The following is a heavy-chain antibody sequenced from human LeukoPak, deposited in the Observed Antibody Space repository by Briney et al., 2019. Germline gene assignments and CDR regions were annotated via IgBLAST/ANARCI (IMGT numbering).Heavy chain of an antibody. J-gene: IGHJ4*02. CDR1: GVTFSSYA. V-gene: IGHV3-23*01. CDR3: VKRRSRSCYSLAY. Sequence: PGGSLRLSCAASGVTFSSYAMNWVRQAPAKGLEWVSAISGSGGSTYYADSVKGRFTISRDNSKNTLYLQMNSLRAEDTAVYYCVKRRSRSCYSLAYWGQGTLVTVSS. CDR2: ISGSGGST. D-gene: IGHD2-15*01.